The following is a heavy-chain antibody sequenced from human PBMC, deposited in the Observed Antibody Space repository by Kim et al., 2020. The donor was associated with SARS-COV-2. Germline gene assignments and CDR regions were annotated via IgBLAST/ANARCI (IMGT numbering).Heavy chain of an antibody. J-gene: IGHJ6*02. CDR1: GFTFSSYS. Sequence: GGSLRLSCAASGFTFSSYSMNWVRQAPGKGLEWVSSISSSSSYIYYADSVKGRFTISRDNAKNSLYLQMNSLRAEDTAVYYCARDGGITILGVVPPSGYYYGMDVWGQGTTVTVSS. D-gene: IGHD3-3*01. CDR2: ISSSSSYI. CDR3: ARDGGITILGVVPPSGYYYGMDV. V-gene: IGHV3-21*01.